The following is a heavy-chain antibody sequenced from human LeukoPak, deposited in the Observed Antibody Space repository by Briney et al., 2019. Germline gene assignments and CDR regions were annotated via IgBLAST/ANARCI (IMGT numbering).Heavy chain of an antibody. CDR1: GFTFDDYA. CDR3: AKVLSSAITSALVLDV. CDR2: ITWNRDNI. Sequence: GGSLRLSCAASGFTFDDYAMHWVRQAPGKGLEWVSGITWNRDNIGYGDSVKGRFTISRDNVKNVLYLQMTSLRPEDTALYYCAKVLSSAITSALVLDVWGQGTTVIVSS. V-gene: IGHV3-9*01. D-gene: IGHD3-22*01. J-gene: IGHJ6*02.